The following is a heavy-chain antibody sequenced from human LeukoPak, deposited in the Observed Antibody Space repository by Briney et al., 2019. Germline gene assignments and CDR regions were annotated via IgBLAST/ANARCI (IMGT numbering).Heavy chain of an antibody. J-gene: IGHJ4*02. CDR2: IYHSGST. D-gene: IGHD3-22*01. CDR3: ARANQDYYDSSGYPEPFDY. CDR1: GGSISSGGYS. V-gene: IGHV4-30-2*01. Sequence: SETLSLTCAVSGGSISSGGYSWSWIRQPPGKGLEWIGYIYHSGSTYYNPSLKSRVTISVDRPKNQFSLKLSSVTAADTAVYYCARANQDYYDSSGYPEPFDYWGQGTLVTVSS.